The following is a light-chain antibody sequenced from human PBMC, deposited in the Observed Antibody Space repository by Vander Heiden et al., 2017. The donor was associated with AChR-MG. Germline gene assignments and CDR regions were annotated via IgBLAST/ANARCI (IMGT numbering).Light chain of an antibody. V-gene: IGLV1-51*01. Sequence: QTVLTQPPSVSAAAGQRVTIACAGSNSNIGINYVSWYHQVPGTAPKLLIYDNNKRPSGIPDRFSGSKSGTSATLGITRLQTGDEADYYCATWDSGLTAVVFGTGTKVSVL. J-gene: IGLJ1*01. CDR1: NSNIGINY. CDR2: DNN. CDR3: ATWDSGLTAVV.